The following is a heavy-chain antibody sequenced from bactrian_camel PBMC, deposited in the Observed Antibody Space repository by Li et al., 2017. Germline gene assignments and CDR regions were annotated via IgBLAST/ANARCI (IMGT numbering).Heavy chain of an antibody. Sequence: HVQLVESGGGLVQPGGSLRLSCAASGFTFSSYYMTWVRQAPGKGLEWVSSIYTGGGTTYYADSMKGRFTISRDNATNTVYLQMNSLKPEDTAVYYCVSLVGRPLVHQGTQVTVS. J-gene: IGHJ4*01. CDR1: GFTFSSYY. CDR2: IYTGGGTT. D-gene: IGHD2*01. V-gene: IGHV3-2*01.